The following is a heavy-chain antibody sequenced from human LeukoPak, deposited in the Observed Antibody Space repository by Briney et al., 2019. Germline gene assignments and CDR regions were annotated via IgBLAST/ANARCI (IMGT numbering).Heavy chain of an antibody. Sequence: SETLSLTCTVSGGSISSDYWRWIRQPPGKGLEWIGYIYYSGSTNYNPSLKSRVTISVDTSKNQFSLKLSSVTAADTAVYYCARARTITGYFDYWGQGTLVTVSS. J-gene: IGHJ4*02. CDR2: IYYSGST. CDR1: GGSISSDY. D-gene: IGHD5-24*01. V-gene: IGHV4-59*01. CDR3: ARARTITGYFDY.